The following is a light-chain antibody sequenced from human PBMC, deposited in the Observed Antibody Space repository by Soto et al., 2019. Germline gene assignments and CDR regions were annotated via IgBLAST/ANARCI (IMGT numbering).Light chain of an antibody. CDR1: QSVSSN. Sequence: DIVMTQSPATLSVSPGERATLSCRASQSVSSNLAWYQQKPGQAPRLLIYGASTRATGIPARFSGMGSGTEFNLTISSLQSADFAVYYCQPFNNWPFTFGPGTKVDIK. J-gene: IGKJ3*01. CDR3: QPFNNWPFT. V-gene: IGKV3-15*01. CDR2: GAS.